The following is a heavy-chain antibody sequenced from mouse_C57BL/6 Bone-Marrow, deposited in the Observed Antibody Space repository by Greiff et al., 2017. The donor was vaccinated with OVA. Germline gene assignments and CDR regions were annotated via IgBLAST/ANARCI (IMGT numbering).Heavy chain of an antibody. CDR1: GFNIKDDY. CDR3: TTEYYDYPWFAY. J-gene: IGHJ3*01. V-gene: IGHV14-4*01. CDR2: IDPENGDT. Sequence: VQLQQSGAELVRPGASVKLSCTASGFNIKDDYMHWVKQRPEQGLEWIGWIDPENGDTEYASKFQGKATLTADTSSNTAYLQLSSLTSEDTAVYYCTTEYYDYPWFAYWGQGTLVTVSA. D-gene: IGHD2-4*01.